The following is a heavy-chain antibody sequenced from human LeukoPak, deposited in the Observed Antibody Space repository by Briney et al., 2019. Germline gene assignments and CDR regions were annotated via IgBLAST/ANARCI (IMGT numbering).Heavy chain of an antibody. CDR2: IIPIFGTA. CDR3: ARGEAYYYDSSGYYQVGYYFDY. D-gene: IGHD3-22*01. CDR1: GGTFSSYA. J-gene: IGHJ4*02. Sequence: SVKVSCKASGGTFSSYAISWVRQAPGQGLEWMGGIIPIFGTANYAQKFQGRVTMTRDTSTSTVYMELSSLRSEDTAVYYCARGEAYYYDSSGYYQVGYYFDYWGQGTLVTVSS. V-gene: IGHV1-69*05.